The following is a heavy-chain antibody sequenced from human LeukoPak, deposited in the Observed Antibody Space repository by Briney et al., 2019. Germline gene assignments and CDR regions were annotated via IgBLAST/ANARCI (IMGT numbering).Heavy chain of an antibody. J-gene: IGHJ4*02. V-gene: IGHV4-39*01. CDR2: IYYSGST. CDR3: ARALGEAVAGTYLDD. Sequence: SETLSLTCTVSGGSINSSSYDWGWIRQPPGKGREWIGSIYYSGSTYYNPSLKSRVTISVDTSKNQFSLKLSSVTAADTAVYYCARALGEAVAGTYLDDWGQGTLVTVSS. D-gene: IGHD6-19*01. CDR1: GGSINSSSYD.